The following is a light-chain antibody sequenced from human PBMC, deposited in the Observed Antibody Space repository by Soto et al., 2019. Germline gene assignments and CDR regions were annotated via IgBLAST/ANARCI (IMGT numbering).Light chain of an antibody. Sequence: QMTQSPSSLSASGGDRVTITCRASQNIVGYLSWYQQEPGKAPKLLIYAASSLQSGVPSRFSGSGSGTEFTLTISDLHPEDFATYYCQQHHSLPLTFGGGTRVEIK. CDR3: QQHHSLPLT. CDR2: AAS. V-gene: IGKV1-39*01. J-gene: IGKJ4*01. CDR1: QNIVGY.